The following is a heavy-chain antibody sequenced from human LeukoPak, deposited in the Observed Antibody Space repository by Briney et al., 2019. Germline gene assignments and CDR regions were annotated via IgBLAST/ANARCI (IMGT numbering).Heavy chain of an antibody. J-gene: IGHJ4*02. D-gene: IGHD3-10*01. CDR1: GFTFSSYW. V-gene: IGHV3-7*01. CDR2: IKEDGSEN. CDR3: ASGFLF. Sequence: GGSLRLSCAASGFTFSSYWMTWVRQAPGKGLEWVANIKEDGSENYYADSVKGRFTISRDNAENSLYLQMNGLRAEDTAVYYCASGFLFWGQGTLVTVSS.